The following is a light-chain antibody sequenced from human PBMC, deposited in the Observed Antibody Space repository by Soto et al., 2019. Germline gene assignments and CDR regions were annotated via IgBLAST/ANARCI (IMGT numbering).Light chain of an antibody. J-gene: IGKJ1*01. CDR3: QQAYSLRT. CDR1: QSISSN. CDR2: VAD. V-gene: IGKV1-39*01. Sequence: DIQMTQSPSSLSASVGDRVTITCRASQSISSNLNWYQQKPGKVPKLLIYVADRLQSGVPPRFSGSGSGTDFTLTISSLQPEDFATYYCQQAYSLRTFGQGTKVEMK.